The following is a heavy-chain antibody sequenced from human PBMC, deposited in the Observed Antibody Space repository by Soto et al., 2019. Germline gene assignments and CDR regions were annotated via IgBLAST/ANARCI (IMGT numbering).Heavy chain of an antibody. V-gene: IGHV4-39*01. J-gene: IGHJ3*01. Sequence: SETLSLTCTVSGGSINSENHFWAWIRQPPGEGLEWIGNIFYTGSTNYFPSLKSRISISVDASRNQFSLELSSVTAADTAVYYCATQDYSTKGGAFDLWGPGTLVTVS. CDR3: ATQDYSTKGGAFDL. D-gene: IGHD4-4*01. CDR1: GGSINSENHF. CDR2: IFYTGST.